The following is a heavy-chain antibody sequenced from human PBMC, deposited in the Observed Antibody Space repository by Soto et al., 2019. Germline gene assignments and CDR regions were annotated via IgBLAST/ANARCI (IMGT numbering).Heavy chain of an antibody. D-gene: IGHD1-1*01. Sequence: QVQLVQSGAEVKKPGASVKVSCKASGYTFTSYGISWVRQAPGQGLEWMGWISAYNGNTNYAQKLQGRVTMTTDTSTSTAYMELRSLRSDDTAVYYCARGILRLERAHGPSVTYYYYGMDVWGQGTTVTVSS. V-gene: IGHV1-18*01. J-gene: IGHJ6*02. CDR1: GYTFTSYG. CDR3: ARGILRLERAHGPSVTYYYYGMDV. CDR2: ISAYNGNT.